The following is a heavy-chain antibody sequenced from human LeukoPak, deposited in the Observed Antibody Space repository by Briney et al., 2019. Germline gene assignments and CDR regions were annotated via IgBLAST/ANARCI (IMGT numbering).Heavy chain of an antibody. CDR3: AKDIYYDSSGYRGYFDY. D-gene: IGHD3-22*01. CDR2: IKSKTDGGTT. Sequence: GGSLRLSCAASGFTFSNAWMSWVRQAPGKGLEWVGRIKSKTDGGTTDYEAPVKGRFTISRDDSKNTLYLQMNSLRAEDTAVYYCAKDIYYDSSGYRGYFDYWGQGTLVTVSS. J-gene: IGHJ4*02. CDR1: GFTFSNAW. V-gene: IGHV3-15*01.